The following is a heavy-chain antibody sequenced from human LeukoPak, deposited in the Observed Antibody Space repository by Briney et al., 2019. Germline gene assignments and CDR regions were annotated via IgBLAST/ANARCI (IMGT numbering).Heavy chain of an antibody. D-gene: IGHD4-17*01. Sequence: GRSLRLSCAASGFTFSSYAMHWVRQAPGKGLEWVAVISYDGSNKYYADSVKGRFTISRDNSKNTLYLQMNSLRAEDTAVYYCARETGYGDLGGDAFDIWGQGTMVTVSS. CDR3: ARETGYGDLGGDAFDI. V-gene: IGHV3-30-3*01. J-gene: IGHJ3*02. CDR2: ISYDGSNK. CDR1: GFTFSSYA.